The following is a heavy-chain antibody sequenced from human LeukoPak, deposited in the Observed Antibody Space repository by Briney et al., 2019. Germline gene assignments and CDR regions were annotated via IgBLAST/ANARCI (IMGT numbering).Heavy chain of an antibody. Sequence: GGSLRLSCAASGFTFSDYYMSWIRQAPGKGLEWVSYISSSGSTIYYADSVKGRFTISRDNAKNSLYLQMNSLRAEDTAVYYCARDLGSNDFWSGYSPFNWFVPWGQGTLGTVSS. J-gene: IGHJ5*02. D-gene: IGHD3-3*01. V-gene: IGHV3-11*01. CDR1: GFTFSDYY. CDR2: ISSSGSTI. CDR3: ARDLGSNDFWSGYSPFNWFVP.